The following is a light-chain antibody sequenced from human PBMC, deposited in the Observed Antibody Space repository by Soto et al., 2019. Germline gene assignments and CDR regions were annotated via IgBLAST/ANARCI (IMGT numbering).Light chain of an antibody. CDR3: AAWDDSLSVL. V-gene: IGLV1-47*01. Sequence: QSVLSQPPSASGTPGQRVTVSCSGSSSNIGSNYVYWYQQLPSTAPKLLIYRSNQRPSGVPDRFTGSKSGTSASLVISGLRSEDEADYFCAAWDDSLSVLFGGGTKVTVL. J-gene: IGLJ2*01. CDR2: RSN. CDR1: SSNIGSNY.